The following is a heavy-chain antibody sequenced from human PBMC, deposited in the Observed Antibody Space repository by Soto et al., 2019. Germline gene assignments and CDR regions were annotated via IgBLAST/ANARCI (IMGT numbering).Heavy chain of an antibody. CDR1: GFTFSSCG. D-gene: IGHD2-15*01. J-gene: IGHJ4*02. V-gene: IGHV3-30*18. CDR2: ISSDGSNK. CDR3: AKDRRKVVVAAPFDY. Sequence: QVQMVESGGGVVQPGRSLRLSCAASGFTFSSCGMHWVRQAPGKGLEWVAVISSDGSNKYYADSVQGRFTLSRDNSKNTLYLQMNSLRAEDTAVYYCAKDRRKVVVAAPFDYWGQGTLVTVSS.